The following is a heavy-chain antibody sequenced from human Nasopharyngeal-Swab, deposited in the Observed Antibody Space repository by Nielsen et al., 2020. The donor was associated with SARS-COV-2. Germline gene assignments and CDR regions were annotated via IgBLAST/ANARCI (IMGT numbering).Heavy chain of an antibody. Sequence: GESLKISCAASGFTFRDSAIHWVRQASGKGLEWVGRIRTQTNNYATTYAASVKGRFTISRDNAKNSLYLQMNSLRAEDTALYYCARDQSWTTDNYYYYGMDVWGQGTTVTVSS. CDR1: GFTFRDSA. D-gene: IGHD3/OR15-3a*01. V-gene: IGHV3-73*01. CDR2: IRTQTNNYAT. J-gene: IGHJ6*02. CDR3: ARDQSWTTDNYYYYGMDV.